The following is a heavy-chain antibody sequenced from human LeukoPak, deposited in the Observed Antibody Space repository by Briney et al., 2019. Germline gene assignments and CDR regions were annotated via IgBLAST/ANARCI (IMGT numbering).Heavy chain of an antibody. J-gene: IGHJ4*02. V-gene: IGHV3-74*01. CDR1: GFTFRSYW. D-gene: IGHD5-24*01. Sequence: PGGSLRLSCAASGFTFRSYWMHWVRQAPGKGLEWVSRVIRDGSFTNYADSVKGRFTISRDNAKNTLYLQMSSLRAEDTAVYFCVRVGDDFNFDYWGQGSLVTVSS. CDR2: VIRDGSFT. CDR3: VRVGDDFNFDY.